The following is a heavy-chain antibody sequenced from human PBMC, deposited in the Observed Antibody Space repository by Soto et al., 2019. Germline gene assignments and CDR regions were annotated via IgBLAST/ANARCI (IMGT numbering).Heavy chain of an antibody. CDR3: ARDGREASGMDV. V-gene: IGHV4-59*11. CDR2: IYYRGST. D-gene: IGHD1-26*01. CDR1: GGPISSHY. Sequence: SETLSLTCTVSGGPISSHYWSWVRQAPGKGLEWIGHIYYRGSTTYNPSLRSRSTISVDTSNNQFSLKLNSVTTADTAVYYCARDGREASGMDVWGQGTKVTVSS. J-gene: IGHJ6*02.